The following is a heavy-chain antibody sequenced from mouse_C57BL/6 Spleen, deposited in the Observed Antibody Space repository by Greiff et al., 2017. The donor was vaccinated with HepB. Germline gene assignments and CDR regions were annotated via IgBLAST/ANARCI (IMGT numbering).Heavy chain of an antibody. CDR3: ARHDYDGDYFDY. D-gene: IGHD2-4*01. CDR1: GYTFTDYN. J-gene: IGHJ2*01. Sequence: EVQLQQSGPELVKPGASVKIPCKASGYTFTDYNMDWVKQSHGKSLEWIGDINPNNGGTIYNQKFKGKATLTVDKSSSTAYMELRSLTSEDTAVYYCARHDYDGDYFDYWGQGTTLTVSS. CDR2: INPNNGGT. V-gene: IGHV1-18*01.